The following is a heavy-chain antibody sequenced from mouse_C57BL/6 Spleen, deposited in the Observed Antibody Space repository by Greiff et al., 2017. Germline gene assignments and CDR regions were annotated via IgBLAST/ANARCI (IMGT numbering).Heavy chain of an antibody. D-gene: IGHD1-1*01. J-gene: IGHJ4*01. V-gene: IGHV1-61*01. CDR1: GYTFTSYW. CDR3: ARPSYYGSSYDYALDY. Sequence: QVQLQQPGAELVRPGSSVKLSCKASGYTFTSYWMDWVKQRPGQGLEWIGNIYPSDSETHYNQKFKDKATLTVDKSSSTAYMQLSSLTSEDSAVYSCARPSYYGSSYDYALDYWGQGTSVTVSS. CDR2: IYPSDSET.